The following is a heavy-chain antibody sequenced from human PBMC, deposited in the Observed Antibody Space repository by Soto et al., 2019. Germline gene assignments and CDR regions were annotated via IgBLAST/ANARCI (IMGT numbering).Heavy chain of an antibody. D-gene: IGHD2-2*01. CDR2: IYYSGTS. V-gene: IGHV4-39*01. J-gene: IGHJ5*02. CDR3: ARLHCDSPNCVPLDP. Sequence: SEMLSLTSTSSGASINDSTYWVRQICQPPGKGLEWIGSIYYSGTSSYNPSLESRVTMSVDTSKKQLSLRLRSVTAADTAVYYCARLHCDSPNCVPLDPWGQGTLVT. CDR1: GASINDSTYW.